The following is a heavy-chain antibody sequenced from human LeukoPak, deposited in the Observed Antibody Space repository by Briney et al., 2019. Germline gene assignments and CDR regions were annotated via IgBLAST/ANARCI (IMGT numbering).Heavy chain of an antibody. J-gene: IGHJ4*02. D-gene: IGHD2-2*01. CDR1: GYTFTGYY. Sequence: ASVKVSCKASGYTFTGYYMHWVRQAPGQGLEWMGWINPNSGGTNYAQKFQGWVTMTRDTSISTAYMELSRLRSVDTAVYYCASREDCSSTSCYGGGDYWGQGTLVTVSS. CDR3: ASREDCSSTSCYGGGDY. CDR2: INPNSGGT. V-gene: IGHV1-2*04.